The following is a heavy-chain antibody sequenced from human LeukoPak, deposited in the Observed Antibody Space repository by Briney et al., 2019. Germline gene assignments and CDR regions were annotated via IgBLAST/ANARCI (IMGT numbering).Heavy chain of an antibody. CDR2: IIPIFGTA. Sequence: SVKVSCKASGGTFSSYAISWVRRAPGQGLEWMGGIIPIFGTANYARKFQGRVTITADESTSTAYMELRSLRSDDAAVYYCARDSSGLRTPRPWYFDLWGRGTLVTVSS. CDR3: ARDSSGLRTPRPWYFDL. V-gene: IGHV1-69*01. J-gene: IGHJ2*01. CDR1: GGTFSSYA. D-gene: IGHD3-22*01.